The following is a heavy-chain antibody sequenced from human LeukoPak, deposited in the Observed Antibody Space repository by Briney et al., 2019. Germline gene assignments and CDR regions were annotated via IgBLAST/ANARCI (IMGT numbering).Heavy chain of an antibody. CDR2: IYYSGST. J-gene: IGHJ4*02. D-gene: IGHD3-10*01. V-gene: IGHV4-59*08. CDR1: GGALSGFY. Sequence: SETLSLTCTVSGGALSGFYGSWIRQPPGQGLEWIGDIYYSGSTNYNPSLKSRVTISVDASKNQFSLKLSSVTAADTAIYYCARHSSYGHFDYWGQGTLVTVSS. CDR3: ARHSSYGHFDY.